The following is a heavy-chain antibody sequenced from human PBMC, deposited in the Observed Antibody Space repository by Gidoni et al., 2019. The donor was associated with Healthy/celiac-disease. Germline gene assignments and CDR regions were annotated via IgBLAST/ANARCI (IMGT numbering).Heavy chain of an antibody. CDR3: ARRYSSSGHWYFDL. J-gene: IGHJ2*01. Sequence: QVQLQESGPGLVKPSETLPLTCAVSGYSLSSDYYWGWIRQPPGKGLGWIGTIHHSGNTYYTPSLNSRATILIDTSKNQFSLKLSSVTAADTAMYYCARRYSSSGHWYFDLWGRGTLVTVSS. D-gene: IGHD6-19*01. CDR2: IHHSGNT. V-gene: IGHV4-38-2*01. CDR1: GYSLSSDYY.